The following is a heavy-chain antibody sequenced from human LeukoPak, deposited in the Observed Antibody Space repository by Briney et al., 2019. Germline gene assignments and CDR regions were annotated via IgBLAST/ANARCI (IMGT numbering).Heavy chain of an antibody. CDR3: AREKSSGWLTSRYYFDY. V-gene: IGHV3-9*01. CDR2: ISWNSGSI. Sequence: PGGSLRLSCAASGFTFEDYAMHWVRQAPGKGLEWVSGISWNSGSIGYADSVKGRFTISRDNAKNSLYLQMNSLRAEDTAVYYCAREKSSGWLTSRYYFDYWGQGTLVTVSS. D-gene: IGHD6-19*01. CDR1: GFTFEDYA. J-gene: IGHJ4*02.